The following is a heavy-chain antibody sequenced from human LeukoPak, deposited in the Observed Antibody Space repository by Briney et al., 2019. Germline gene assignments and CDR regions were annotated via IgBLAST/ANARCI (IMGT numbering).Heavy chain of an antibody. Sequence: GGSLRLSCAASGFTFSSYWMSWVRQAPGKGLEWVANIKQDGSEKYYVDSVKGRFTISRDNAKNSLYLQMNSLRAEDTAVYYCARDGGSYYDILTGYKGYWGQGTLVTVSS. CDR1: GFTFSSYW. V-gene: IGHV3-7*01. J-gene: IGHJ4*02. CDR3: ARDGGSYYDILTGYKGY. CDR2: IKQDGSEK. D-gene: IGHD3-9*01.